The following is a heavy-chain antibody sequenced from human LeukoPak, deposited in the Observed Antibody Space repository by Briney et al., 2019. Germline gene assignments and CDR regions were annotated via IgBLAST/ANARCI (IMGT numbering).Heavy chain of an antibody. D-gene: IGHD2-2*01. V-gene: IGHV1-46*03. CDR3: ARGPDIVVVPAATYYYYYMDV. J-gene: IGHJ6*03. CDR1: GYTFTSYY. Sequence: ASVNVSFKASGYTFTSYYMHWVRQAPGQGLEWMGIINPSGGSTSYAQKFQGRVTMTRDTSTSTVYMELSSLRSEDTAVYYCARGPDIVVVPAATYYYYYMDVWGKGTTVTVSS. CDR2: INPSGGST.